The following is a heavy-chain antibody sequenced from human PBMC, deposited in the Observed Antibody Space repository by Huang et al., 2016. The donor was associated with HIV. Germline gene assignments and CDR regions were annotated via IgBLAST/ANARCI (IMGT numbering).Heavy chain of an antibody. Sequence: QVQLVESGGGVVQPGRSLRLFCAVSGFTFRDHPMHWVRQAPGKGLEWVAVISFDGRNKCYADFVRGRFTISRDNSKNILYLQLNSLTPADTSIYYCARDTTTVAGLDFWGQGALVTVSS. CDR3: ARDTTTVAGLDF. J-gene: IGHJ4*02. D-gene: IGHD6-19*01. CDR1: GFTFRDHP. V-gene: IGHV3-30*14. CDR2: ISFDGRNK.